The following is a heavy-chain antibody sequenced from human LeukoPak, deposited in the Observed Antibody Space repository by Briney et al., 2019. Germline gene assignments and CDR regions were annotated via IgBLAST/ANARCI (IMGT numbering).Heavy chain of an antibody. Sequence: GALSLTCAVSGGSISSSNWWSWFRQAPGKGLVWVSRINSDGSSTSYADSLKGRFAISRDNSKTTLYLQMNSQRAEDTAVYYCAKSQATNWNAGMDVWGKGTTVTISS. J-gene: IGHJ6*03. V-gene: IGHV3-74*01. CDR2: INSDGSST. CDR1: GGSISSSNW. D-gene: IGHD1-20*01. CDR3: AKSQATNWNAGMDV.